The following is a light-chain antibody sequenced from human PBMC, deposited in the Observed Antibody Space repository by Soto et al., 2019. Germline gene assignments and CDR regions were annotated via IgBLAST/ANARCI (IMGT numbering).Light chain of an antibody. J-gene: IGKJ4*01. V-gene: IGKV2-28*01. CDR3: MQALQTPLT. CDR1: QSLLHSNGFNY. Sequence: DIVMTQSPLSLPVTPGEPASISCRSSQSLLHSNGFNYLDWYLQRPGQSPQLLIYLGSNRASGVPDRFSGSGSGTDFTLQISTVEAVDVGDYYCMQALQTPLTFGGGTKVEIK. CDR2: LGS.